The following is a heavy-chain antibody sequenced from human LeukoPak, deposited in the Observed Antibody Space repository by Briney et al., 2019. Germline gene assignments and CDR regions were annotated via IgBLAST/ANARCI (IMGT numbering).Heavy chain of an antibody. CDR1: GGSISSYY. J-gene: IGHJ4*02. D-gene: IGHD5-24*01. CDR2: IYYSGST. Sequence: PSETLSLTCTVAGGSISSYYWCWIRQPPGKGLEWIGYIYYSGSTNYNPSLKSRVTISVGTSKNQFSLKLSSVTAADTAVYYCARHGWLSVGSAAFDYWGQGILVTVSS. V-gene: IGHV4-59*08. CDR3: ARHGWLSVGSAAFDY.